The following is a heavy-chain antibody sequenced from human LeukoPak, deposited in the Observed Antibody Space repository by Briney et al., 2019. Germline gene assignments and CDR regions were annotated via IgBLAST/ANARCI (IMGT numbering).Heavy chain of an antibody. V-gene: IGHV1-46*01. J-gene: IGHJ6*02. Sequence: RASVKVSCKASGYTFTGYYMHWVRQAPGQGLEWMGIINPSGGSASYAQKFQGRVTMTRDTSTSTVYMELSSLRSEDTAVYYCARDRQYYYDSSGYPEHYYYYYGMDVWGQGTTVTVSS. CDR2: INPSGGSA. CDR3: ARDRQYYYDSSGYPEHYYYYYGMDV. CDR1: GYTFTGYY. D-gene: IGHD3-22*01.